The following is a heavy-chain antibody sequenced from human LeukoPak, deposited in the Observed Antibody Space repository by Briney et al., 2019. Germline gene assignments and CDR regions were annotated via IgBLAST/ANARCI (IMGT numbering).Heavy chain of an antibody. CDR3: ASSAELPKYYFDY. CDR2: IYYSGST. D-gene: IGHD1-26*01. CDR1: GGSISSGSYY. J-gene: IGHJ4*02. V-gene: IGHV4-39*01. Sequence: PSETLSLTCTVSGGSISSGSYYWGWIRQPPGKGLEWIGSIYYSGSTYYNPSLKSRVTISVDTSKNQFSLKLSSVTAADTAVYYCASSAELPKYYFDYWGQGTLVTVSS.